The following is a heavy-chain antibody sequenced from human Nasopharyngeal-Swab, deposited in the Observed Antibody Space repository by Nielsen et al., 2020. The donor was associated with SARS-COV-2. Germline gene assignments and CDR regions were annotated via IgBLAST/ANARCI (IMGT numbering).Heavy chain of an antibody. D-gene: IGHD3-10*01. CDR2: IYYGGST. CDR3: ARIYYGSGRYYYYYYGMDV. J-gene: IGHJ6*02. CDR1: GSSISSSSSY. Sequence: SETLSLTCTVSGSSISSSSSYWGWIRQPPGKGLEWIGSIYYGGSTFYTPSLKSRVTISVDTSKNQFSLKLTSVTAADTAVYYCARIYYGSGRYYYYYYGMDVWGQGTTVTVSS. V-gene: IGHV4-39*01.